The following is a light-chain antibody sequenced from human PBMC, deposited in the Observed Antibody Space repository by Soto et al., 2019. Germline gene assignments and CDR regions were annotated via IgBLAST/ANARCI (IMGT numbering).Light chain of an antibody. V-gene: IGLV7-46*01. CDR3: LLSYSGARV. CDR1: TGAVTSGHY. J-gene: IGLJ3*02. Sequence: QTVVTQEPSLTVSPGGSVTLTRGSSTGAVTSGHYPHWFQQKPGQAPRTLIYDTNNKHSWTPARFSGSLLGGKAALTLSGTQSQDEAEYYCLLSYSGARVYGGGTKLTVL. CDR2: DTN.